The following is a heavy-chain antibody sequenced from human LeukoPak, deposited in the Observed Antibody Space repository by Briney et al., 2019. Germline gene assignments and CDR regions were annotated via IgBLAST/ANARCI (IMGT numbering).Heavy chain of an antibody. D-gene: IGHD1-1*01. CDR1: RGSISTYY. V-gene: IGHV4-4*09. Sequence: SETLSLTCTISRGSISTYYWSWIRQPPGKGLEWIGDISTGGSTNYNPSLKSRVTISVDTSKSQFSLNLSSVTAADTAVYYCARRRTTGTTGYFDYWGQGSLVAVSS. CDR2: ISTGGST. J-gene: IGHJ4*02. CDR3: ARRRTTGTTGYFDY.